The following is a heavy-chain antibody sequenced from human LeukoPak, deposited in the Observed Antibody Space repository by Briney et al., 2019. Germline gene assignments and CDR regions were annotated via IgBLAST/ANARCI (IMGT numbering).Heavy chain of an antibody. CDR1: GFTFSSYG. CDR3: ARGLVRWKQWLVQDYYYYGMDV. J-gene: IGHJ6*02. Sequence: GGSLRLSCAASGFTFSSYGMHWVRQAPGKGLEWVAVIWYDGSNKYYADSVKGRFTISRDNSKNTLYLQMNSLRAEDTAVYYCARGLVRWKQWLVQDYYYYGMDVWGQGTTVTVSS. CDR2: IWYDGSNK. V-gene: IGHV3-33*01. D-gene: IGHD6-19*01.